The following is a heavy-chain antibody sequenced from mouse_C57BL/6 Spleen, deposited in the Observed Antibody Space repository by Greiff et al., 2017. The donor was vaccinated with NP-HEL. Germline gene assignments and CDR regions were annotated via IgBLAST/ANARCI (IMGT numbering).Heavy chain of an antibody. CDR1: GYAFTNYL. Sequence: VQGVESGAELVRPGTSVKVSCKASGYAFTNYLIEWVKQRPGQGLEWIGVINPGSGGTNYNEKFKGKATLTADKSSSTAYMQLSSLTSEDSAVYFCARMMVTTGFAYWGQGTLVTVSA. D-gene: IGHD2-3*01. V-gene: IGHV1-54*01. CDR2: INPGSGGT. J-gene: IGHJ3*01. CDR3: ARMMVTTGFAY.